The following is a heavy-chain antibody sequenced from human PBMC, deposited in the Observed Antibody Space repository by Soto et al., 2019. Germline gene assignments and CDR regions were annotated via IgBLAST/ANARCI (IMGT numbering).Heavy chain of an antibody. CDR1: GASIRLYY. D-gene: IGHD1-26*01. J-gene: IGHJ3*01. CDR2: IYNSGST. V-gene: IGHV4-59*01. Sequence: QVQLQESGPGLVKSSETLSLTCSVSGASIRLYYWTWIRQPPGKGLEWIGYIYNSGSTNYSPSLKRRVTISLDTSKNQFSLNLNSVTAADTAVYYCARASIVGATIEAFDVWGQGTMVTVSA. CDR3: ARASIVGATIEAFDV.